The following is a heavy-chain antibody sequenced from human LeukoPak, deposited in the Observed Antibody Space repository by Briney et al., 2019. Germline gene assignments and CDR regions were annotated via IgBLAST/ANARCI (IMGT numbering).Heavy chain of an antibody. J-gene: IGHJ4*02. CDR1: GVSFSYYS. CDR3: ARGTTVESDY. CDR2: ITSGSNYM. V-gene: IGHV3-21*01. Sequence: GGSLRLSCAASGVSFSYYSMHSVRQAPGKGLEWVSSITSGSNYMYYTDSVKGRFTVSRDNAKNSLYLQMNSLRAEDTAVYYCARGTTVESDYWGQGTLVTVSS. D-gene: IGHD4-23*01.